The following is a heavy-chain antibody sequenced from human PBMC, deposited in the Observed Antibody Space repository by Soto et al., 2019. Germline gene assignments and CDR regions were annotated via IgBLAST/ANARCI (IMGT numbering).Heavy chain of an antibody. CDR3: ARDRDSRDYELLDN. CDR2: IKEDGSEK. CDR1: GFILSSFW. V-gene: IGHV3-7*01. D-gene: IGHD3-16*01. J-gene: IGHJ4*02. Sequence: GGSLRLSCAASGFILSSFWMSWVRQVPGKGLEWVANIKEDGSEKHYVDSVKGRFTISRDNAKKSLYLQMNSLRVEDTAVYYCARDRDSRDYELLDNWGQGA.